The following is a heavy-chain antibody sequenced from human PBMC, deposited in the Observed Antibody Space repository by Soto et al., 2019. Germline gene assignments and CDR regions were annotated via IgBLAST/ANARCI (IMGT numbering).Heavy chain of an antibody. J-gene: IGHJ4*01. CDR1: GFTFSSYA. Sequence: SGFTFSSYAMHWVRKAQGKGLAYVSAISSNGGSTYYADSVKGRFAISRDDSKNIVYLQMNSLKIEDTAVYYCTSDSYSTMIIVRFDYWGHGTLVTVSA. D-gene: IGHD3-22*01. V-gene: IGHV3-64*04. CDR3: TSDSYSTMIIVRFDY. CDR2: ISSNGGST.